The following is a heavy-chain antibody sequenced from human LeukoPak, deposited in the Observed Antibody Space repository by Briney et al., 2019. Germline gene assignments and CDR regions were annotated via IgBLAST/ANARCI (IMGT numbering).Heavy chain of an antibody. Sequence: GGSLRLSCAASGFTLSNYEMNWARQAPGKGLEWLSYFSRGGTAIYYADSVKGRFTISRDNAKNSLYLQMNSLRAEDTAVYYCARMDTVTTFFDLWGQGTLVTVSS. D-gene: IGHD4-17*01. CDR3: ARMDTVTTFFDL. CDR1: GFTLSNYE. V-gene: IGHV3-48*03. J-gene: IGHJ4*02. CDR2: FSRGGTAI.